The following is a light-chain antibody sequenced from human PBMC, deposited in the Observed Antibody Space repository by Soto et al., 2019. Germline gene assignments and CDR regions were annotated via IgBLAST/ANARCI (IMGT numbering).Light chain of an antibody. CDR2: DAS. CDR1: QSVGSY. V-gene: IGKV3-11*01. Sequence: EIVLTQSPDTLSLSPGERVTLSCRASQSVGSYLAWYQQKPGQSPRLLIYDASNRATGIPARFSGSGSGTDFTLTISSLQTEDFAVYYCQHRNYWPPGATFGGGTKVEIK. J-gene: IGKJ4*01. CDR3: QHRNYWPPGAT.